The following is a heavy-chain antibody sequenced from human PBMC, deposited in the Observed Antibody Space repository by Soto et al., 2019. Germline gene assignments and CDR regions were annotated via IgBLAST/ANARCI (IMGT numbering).Heavy chain of an antibody. CDR2: IYSSGST. J-gene: IGHJ3*01. CDR3: ATRPLLPGAP. V-gene: IGHV3-53*01. D-gene: IGHD3-22*01. CDR1: GFTFTGND. Sequence: PGESLKISCAASGFTFTGNDMNWVRQAPGKGLEWVSLIYSSGSTYYADSVKGRFTISRDNSKNTLYLQMSSLRAEDTAVYYCATRPLLPGAPWGQGTMVTVSS.